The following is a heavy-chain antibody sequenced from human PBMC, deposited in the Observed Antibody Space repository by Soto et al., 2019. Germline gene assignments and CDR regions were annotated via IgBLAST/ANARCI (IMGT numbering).Heavy chain of an antibody. CDR3: ARSSTSANYFDY. CDR1: GGSISSGGYY. D-gene: IGHD2-2*01. J-gene: IGHJ4*02. V-gene: IGHV4-31*03. Sequence: QVQLQESGPGLVKPSQTLSLTCTVSGGSISSGGYYWSWIRQHPGKGLAWIGYIYYSGSSTYYNPSLKSRVTISVDTSKNQFSLKLSSVTAADTAVYYCARSSTSANYFDYWGQGTLVTVSS. CDR2: IYYSGSST.